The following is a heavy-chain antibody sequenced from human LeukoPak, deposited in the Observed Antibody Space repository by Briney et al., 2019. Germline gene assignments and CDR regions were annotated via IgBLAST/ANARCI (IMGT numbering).Heavy chain of an antibody. CDR1: GGSFSGYY. V-gene: IGHV4-34*01. CDR3: ARGLGD. Sequence: SETLSLTCAVYGGSFSGYYWSWIRQPPGKGLEWIGEINHSGSTNYNPSLKSRVTISVDTSKNQSSLKLSSVTAADTAVYYCARGLGDWGQGTLVTVSS. CDR2: INHSGST. J-gene: IGHJ4*02.